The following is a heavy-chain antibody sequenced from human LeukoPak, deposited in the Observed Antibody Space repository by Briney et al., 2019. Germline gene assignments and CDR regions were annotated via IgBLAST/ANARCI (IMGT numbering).Heavy chain of an antibody. V-gene: IGHV1-18*01. J-gene: IGHJ5*02. CDR2: ISAYNGNT. CDR1: GYTFTSYG. CDR3: ARDLRITIFGVVTPSPYNWFDP. D-gene: IGHD3-3*01. Sequence: ASVKVSCKASGYTFTSYGISWVRQAPGQGLEWMGWISAYNGNTNYAQTLQGRVTMTTDTSTSTAYMELRGLRSDDTAAYYCARDLRITIFGVVTPSPYNWFDPWGQGTLVTVSS.